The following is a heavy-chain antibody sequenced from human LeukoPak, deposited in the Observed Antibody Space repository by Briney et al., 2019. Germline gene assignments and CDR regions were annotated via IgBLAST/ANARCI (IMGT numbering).Heavy chain of an antibody. CDR2: IGTAGDT. J-gene: IGHJ4*02. V-gene: IGHV3-13*01. CDR1: GFTFSSYD. D-gene: IGHD6-19*01. CDR3: ARVGASGWYALGY. Sequence: GGSLRLSCAASGFTFSSYDMHWVRQATGEGLEWVSAIGTAGDTYYPGSVKGRFTISRENAKNSLYLQMNSLRAGDTAVYYCARVGASGWYALGYWGQGTLVTVSS.